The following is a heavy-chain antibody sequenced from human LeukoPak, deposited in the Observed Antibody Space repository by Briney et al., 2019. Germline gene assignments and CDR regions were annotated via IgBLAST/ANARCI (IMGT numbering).Heavy chain of an antibody. D-gene: IGHD3-3*01. V-gene: IGHV4-31*03. Sequence: SETLSLTCTVSGGSISSGGYYWGWIRQHPGKGLEWIGYIYYSGSTYYNPSLKSRVTISVDTSKNQFSLKLSSVTAADTAVYYCARCITIFGVARYNWFDPWGQGTLVTVSS. CDR3: ARCITIFGVARYNWFDP. J-gene: IGHJ5*02. CDR1: GGSISSGGYY. CDR2: IYYSGST.